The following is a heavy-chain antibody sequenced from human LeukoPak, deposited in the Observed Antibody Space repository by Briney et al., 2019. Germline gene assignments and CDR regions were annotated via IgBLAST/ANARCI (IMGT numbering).Heavy chain of an antibody. CDR3: ARGRDSSGYYSCYFDY. CDR2: IYHSGST. CDR1: GGSISSGGYS. V-gene: IGHV4-30-2*01. Sequence: SQTLSLTCAVSGGSISSGGYSWSWIRQPPGKGLEWIGYIYHSGSTYYNPSLKSRVTISVDRSKNQFSLKLSSVTAADTAVYYCARGRDSSGYYSCYFDYWGQGTLVTVSS. J-gene: IGHJ4*02. D-gene: IGHD3-22*01.